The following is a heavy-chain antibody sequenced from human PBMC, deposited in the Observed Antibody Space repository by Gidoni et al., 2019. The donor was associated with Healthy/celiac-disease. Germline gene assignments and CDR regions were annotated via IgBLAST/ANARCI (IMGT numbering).Heavy chain of an antibody. CDR1: VFPFSSYG. Sequence: QVQLLESGGGVVQPGRSLRLSCAASVFPFSSYGLHWVRQAPAKGLEWVAVIAYDGSNKYYADAVKGRFTISRDNSKNTLYLQMNSLRAEDTAVYYCAKDIVVVPAAFNYYYGMDVWGQGTTVTVSS. V-gene: IGHV3-30*18. D-gene: IGHD2-2*01. J-gene: IGHJ6*02. CDR3: AKDIVVVPAAFNYYYGMDV. CDR2: IAYDGSNK.